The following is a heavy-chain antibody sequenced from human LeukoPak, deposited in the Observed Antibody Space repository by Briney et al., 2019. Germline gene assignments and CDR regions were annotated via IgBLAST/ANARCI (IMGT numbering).Heavy chain of an antibody. CDR3: AKCDYVMVPDY. Sequence: PGGSLRLSCAASGFTFRSSAMSWVRQAPGKGLEWVSAISGSGGSTYYADPVKARFTISRDNAKNTLYLQMNSLRAEYTGVYYCAKCDYVMVPDYWGQGTLVTVSS. CDR2: ISGSGGST. CDR1: GFTFRSSA. J-gene: IGHJ4*02. V-gene: IGHV3-23*01. D-gene: IGHD4-17*01.